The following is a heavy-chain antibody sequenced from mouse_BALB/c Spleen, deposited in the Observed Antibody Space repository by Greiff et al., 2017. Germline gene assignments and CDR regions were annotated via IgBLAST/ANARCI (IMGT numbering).Heavy chain of an antibody. CDR3: ARDDYGWYFDV. CDR1: GFSLTSYG. Sequence: QVQLKESGPGLVAPSQSLSITCTVSGFSLTSYGVHWVRQPPGKGLEWLGVIWAGGSTNYNSALMSRLSISKDNSKSQVFLKMNSLQTDDTAMYYCARDDYGWYFDVWGAGTTVTVSS. D-gene: IGHD2-4*01. CDR2: IWAGGST. V-gene: IGHV2-9*02. J-gene: IGHJ1*01.